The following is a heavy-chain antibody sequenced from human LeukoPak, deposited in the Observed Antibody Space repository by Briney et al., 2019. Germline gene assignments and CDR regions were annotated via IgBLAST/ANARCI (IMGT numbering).Heavy chain of an antibody. V-gene: IGHV3-23*01. CDR1: GFTFSSYA. J-gene: IGHJ4*02. CDR2: ISGSGGST. CDR3: AKDRWGMTTVTTFNY. D-gene: IGHD4-17*01. Sequence: PRGSLRLSCAASGFTFSSYAMSWVRQAPGKGLEWVSAISGSGGSTNYADSVKGRFTISRDNSKNTLYLQMNSLRAEDTAVYYCAKDRWGMTTVTTFNYWGQGTLVTVSS.